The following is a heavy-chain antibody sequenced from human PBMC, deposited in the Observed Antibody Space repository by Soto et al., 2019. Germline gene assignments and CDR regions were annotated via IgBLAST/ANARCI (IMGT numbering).Heavy chain of an antibody. CDR1: GFTFSYYG. J-gene: IGHJ4*02. CDR3: ARDPSYDSSGYQRPGNYFDY. Sequence: PWGSLRLSCAASGFTFSYYGMHWVRQAPGKGLEWVAVISYNGGNKYYADSVKGRFTISRDNSKNTLYLQMNSLGVEDTAVYYCARDPSYDSSGYQRPGNYFDYWGQGTLVTVSS. D-gene: IGHD3-22*01. CDR2: ISYNGGNK. V-gene: IGHV3-30*03.